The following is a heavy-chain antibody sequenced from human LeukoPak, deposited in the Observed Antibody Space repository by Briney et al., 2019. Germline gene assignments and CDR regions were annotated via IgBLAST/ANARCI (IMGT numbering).Heavy chain of an antibody. Sequence: PGGSLRLSCAASGFTFSDYYMSWIRQAPGKGLEWVSYISSSGSTIYYADSVKGRFTISRDNAKSSLYLQMNSLRAEDTAVYYCARTDRVAGRRGYLDYWGQGTQVTVSS. CDR2: ISSSGSTI. D-gene: IGHD6-19*01. J-gene: IGHJ4*02. V-gene: IGHV3-11*04. CDR3: ARTDRVAGRRGYLDY. CDR1: GFTFSDYY.